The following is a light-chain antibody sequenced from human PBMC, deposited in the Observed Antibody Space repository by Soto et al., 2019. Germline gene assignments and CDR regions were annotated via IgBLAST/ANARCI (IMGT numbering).Light chain of an antibody. V-gene: IGLV1-51*01. CDR3: ATWDGSLPGEV. CDR2: DNN. Sequence: QSVLTQPPSVSAAPGQKVTISCSGSSSNIGNNYVFWYQQLPGTAPKLLIYDNNKRPSGIPDRFSGSKSGTSGTLDITGLQTGDEADYYCATWDGSLPGEVFGGGTKLTVL. J-gene: IGLJ2*01. CDR1: SSNIGNNY.